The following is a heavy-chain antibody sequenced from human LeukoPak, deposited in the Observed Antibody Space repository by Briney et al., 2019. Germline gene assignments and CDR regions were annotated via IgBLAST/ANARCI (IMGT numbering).Heavy chain of an antibody. CDR2: IYYSGST. D-gene: IGHD6-19*01. CDR3: GRGGGQWLVPFDY. CDR1: GGSISSSSYY. V-gene: IGHV4-39*07. J-gene: IGHJ4*02. Sequence: PSETLSLTCTVSGGSISSSSYYWGWSRQPPGKGLEWSGSIYYSGSTYYNPSLKSRVTISVDTSKNQFSLKLSSVTAADTAVYYCGRGGGQWLVPFDYWGQGTLVTVSS.